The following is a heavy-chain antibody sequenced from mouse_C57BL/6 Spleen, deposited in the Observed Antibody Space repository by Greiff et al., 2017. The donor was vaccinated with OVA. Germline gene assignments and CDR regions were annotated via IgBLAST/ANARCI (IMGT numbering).Heavy chain of an antibody. Sequence: EVQLQQSGPVLVKPGASVKMSCKASGYTFTDYYMNWVKQSHGKSLEWIGVINPYNGGTSYNQKFKGKATLTVDKSSSTAYMELNSLTSEDSAVYYCARYGSNYAMDYWGQGTSVTVSS. D-gene: IGHD1-1*01. CDR1: GYTFTDYY. J-gene: IGHJ4*01. V-gene: IGHV1-19*01. CDR3: ARYGSNYAMDY. CDR2: INPYNGGT.